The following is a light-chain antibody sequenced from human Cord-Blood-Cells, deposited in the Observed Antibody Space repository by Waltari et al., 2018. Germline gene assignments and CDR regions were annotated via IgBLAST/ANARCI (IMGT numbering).Light chain of an antibody. V-gene: IGKV3D-20*01. CDR1: QSVSSSY. CDR3: QQYGSSLFT. J-gene: IGKJ3*01. Sequence: EIVLTRSPATLSLSPGERATLSCGASQSVSSSYLAWYQQKPGLAPRLLIYDASSRATGIPDRFSGSGSGTDFTLTISRLEPEDFAVYYCQQYGSSLFTFGPGTKVDIK. CDR2: DAS.